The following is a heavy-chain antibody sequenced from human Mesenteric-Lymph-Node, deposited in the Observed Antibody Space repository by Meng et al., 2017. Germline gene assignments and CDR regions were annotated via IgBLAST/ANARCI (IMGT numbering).Heavy chain of an antibody. CDR1: GFTFSSYS. D-gene: IGHD2-8*01. V-gene: IGHV3-21*01. CDR3: ARGMYPNWFDP. CDR2: ISSSSSYI. J-gene: IGHJ5*02. Sequence: GESLKISCAASGFTFSSYSMNWVRQAPGKGLEWVSSISSSSSYIYYADSVKGRFTISRDNAKNSLYLQMNSLRAEDTAVYYCARGMYPNWFDPWGQGTLVTVSS.